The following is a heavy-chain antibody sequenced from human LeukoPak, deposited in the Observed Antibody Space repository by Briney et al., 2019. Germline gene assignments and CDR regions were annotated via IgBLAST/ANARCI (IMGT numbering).Heavy chain of an antibody. D-gene: IGHD6-19*01. CDR3: ARGNSSGWYEVAGGFDY. Sequence: PGGSLRLSCAASGFTFSSYAMSWVRQAPGKGLEWVSAISGSGGSTYYADSVKGRFTISRDNSKNTLYLQMNSLRAEDTAVYYCARGNSSGWYEVAGGFDYWGQGTLVTVSS. CDR1: GFTFSSYA. J-gene: IGHJ4*02. V-gene: IGHV3-23*01. CDR2: ISGSGGST.